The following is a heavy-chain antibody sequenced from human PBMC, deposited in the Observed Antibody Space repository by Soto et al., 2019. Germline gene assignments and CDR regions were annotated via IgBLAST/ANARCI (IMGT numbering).Heavy chain of an antibody. CDR3: AKGVTAATSGWLSHFDT. D-gene: IGHD6-19*01. CDR1: RYTLCILV. V-gene: IGHV1-2*02. CDR2: INPTRGGT. Sequence: GASVKIASKSSRYTLCILVVDGVRKAPGHGLEWVGWINPTRGGTNYAQKFRDRVTVTADPSISTAYMEFSRLSSDDTAVYYCAKGVTAATSGWLSHFDTWGQGTVVTVSS. J-gene: IGHJ4*02.